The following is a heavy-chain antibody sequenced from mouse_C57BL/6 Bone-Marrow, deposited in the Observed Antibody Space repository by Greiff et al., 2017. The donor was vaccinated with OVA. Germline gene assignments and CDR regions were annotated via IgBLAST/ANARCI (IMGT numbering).Heavy chain of an antibody. CDR3: ARFDGYYVGWFAY. D-gene: IGHD2-3*01. CDR1: GYTFTDYY. V-gene: IGHV1-26*01. CDR2: INPNNGGT. Sequence: EVQLQQSGPELVKPGASVKISCKASGYTFTDYYMNWVKQSHGKSLEWIGDINPNNGGTSYNQKFKGKATLTVDKSSSTAYMELRSLTSEDSAVYYCARFDGYYVGWFAYWGQGTLVTVSA. J-gene: IGHJ3*01.